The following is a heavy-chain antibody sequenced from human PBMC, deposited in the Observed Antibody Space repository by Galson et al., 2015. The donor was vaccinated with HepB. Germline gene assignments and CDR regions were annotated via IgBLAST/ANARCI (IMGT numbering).Heavy chain of an antibody. CDR2: IYYSGST. D-gene: IGHD3-9*01. V-gene: IGHV4-59*01. CDR1: GGSISSYY. J-gene: IGHJ4*02. CDR3: ARVSGMGYYDILTGYYNRYYFDY. Sequence: ETLSLTCTVSGGSISSYYWSWIRQPPGKGLEWIGYIYYSGSTNYNPSLKSRVTISVDTSKNQFSLKLSSVTAADTAVYYCARVSGMGYYDILTGYYNRYYFDYWGQGTLVTVSS.